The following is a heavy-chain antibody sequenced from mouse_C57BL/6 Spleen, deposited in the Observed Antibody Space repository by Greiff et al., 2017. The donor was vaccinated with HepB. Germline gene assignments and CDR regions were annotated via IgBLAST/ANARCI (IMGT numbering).Heavy chain of an antibody. D-gene: IGHD2-13*01. CDR2: IHPNSGST. CDR3: TRGDYRNYFDY. V-gene: IGHV1-64*01. J-gene: IGHJ2*01. Sequence: QVQLQQPGAELVKPGASVKLSCKASGYTFTSYWMHWVKQRPGQGLEWIGMIHPNSGSTNYNEKFKGKAILTADKSSSTAYMELRSLTSEDSAVYYCTRGDYRNYFDYWGQGTTLTVSS. CDR1: GYTFTSYW.